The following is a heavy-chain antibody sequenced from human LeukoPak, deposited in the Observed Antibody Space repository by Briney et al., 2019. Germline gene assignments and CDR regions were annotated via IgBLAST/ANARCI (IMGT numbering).Heavy chain of an antibody. Sequence: GGSLRLSCAASGFTFSDYAMRWVRQAPGKGLEWLSEISSGGDGAYHADSVKGRFTISRDNSKNTLYLQMNSLRAEDTAVYYCTTSWPKVREGDQWGQGTLVTVSS. V-gene: IGHV3-23*01. D-gene: IGHD3-10*01. CDR1: GFTFSDYA. CDR3: TTSWPKVREGDQ. CDR2: ISSGGDGA. J-gene: IGHJ4*02.